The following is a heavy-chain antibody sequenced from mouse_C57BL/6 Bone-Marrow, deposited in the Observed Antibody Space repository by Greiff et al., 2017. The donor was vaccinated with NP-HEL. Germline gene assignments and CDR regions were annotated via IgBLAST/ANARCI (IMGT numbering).Heavy chain of an antibody. CDR1: GYTFTDYY. Sequence: EVKLQQSGPVLVKPGASVKMSCKASGYTFTDYYMNWVKQSHGKSLEWIGVINPYNGGTSYNQKFKGKATLTVDKSSSTAYMELNSLTSEDSAVYYCARGTVTRYWYFDVWGTGTTVTVSA. CDR2: INPYNGGT. V-gene: IGHV1-19*01. D-gene: IGHD2-10*02. CDR3: ARGTVTRYWYFDV. J-gene: IGHJ1*03.